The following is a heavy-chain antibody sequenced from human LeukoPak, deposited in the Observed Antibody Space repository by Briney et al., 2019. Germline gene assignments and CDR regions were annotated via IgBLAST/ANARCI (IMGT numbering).Heavy chain of an antibody. J-gene: IGHJ6*02. CDR2: ISSSSSYI. CDR1: GFTFSSYS. V-gene: IGHV3-21*01. D-gene: IGHD4-17*01. CDR3: ATMTTVTIWGPTNEGVPGPYYYGMDV. Sequence: PGGSLRLSCAASGFTFSSYSMNWVRQAPGKGLEWVSSISSSSSYIYYADSVKGRFTISRDNAKNSLYLQMNSLRAEDTAVYYCATMTTVTIWGPTNEGVPGPYYYGMDVWGQGTTVTVSS.